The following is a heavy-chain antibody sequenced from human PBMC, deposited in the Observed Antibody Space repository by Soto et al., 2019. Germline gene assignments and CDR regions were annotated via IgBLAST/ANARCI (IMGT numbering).Heavy chain of an antibody. CDR1: GYTLTNYA. CDR2: INTYNGNS. Sequence: QVQLVQSAAEVKKPGASVKVSCKASGYTLTNYAISWVRQAPGQGPEWMGWINTYNGNSNYAQKFQGRVXXTXDXSTNPAYMELRSLTSDDTAVYYCARDCTGGSCFCIYWGQGTLVTVSS. J-gene: IGHJ4*02. CDR3: ARDCTGGSCFCIY. V-gene: IGHV1-18*01. D-gene: IGHD2-15*01.